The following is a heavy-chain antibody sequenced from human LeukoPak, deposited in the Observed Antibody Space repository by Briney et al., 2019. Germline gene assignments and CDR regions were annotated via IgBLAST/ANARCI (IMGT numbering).Heavy chain of an antibody. CDR2: GLYTGNT. CDR1: GGSIAVNHYY. V-gene: IGHV4-39*02. J-gene: IGHJ4*02. Sequence: SQTLSLTCTVSGGSIAVNHYYWGWIRQPPGKGLEWIGSGLYTGNTYSNPSLRSRVTISVDTSKNEFSLKMNSVTAADTAVYYCAREHRSSKYFDSWGQGALMIVSS. CDR3: AREHRSSKYFDS. D-gene: IGHD6-6*01.